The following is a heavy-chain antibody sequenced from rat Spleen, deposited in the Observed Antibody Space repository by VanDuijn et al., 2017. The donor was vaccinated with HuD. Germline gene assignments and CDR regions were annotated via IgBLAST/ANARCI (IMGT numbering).Heavy chain of an antibody. D-gene: IGHD1-1*01. V-gene: IGHV3-1*01. CDR2: INYSGNT. CDR3: ARHCYYSGDADAWFAY. Sequence: EVQLQESGPGLVKPSQSLSLSCSVTGDSITSHYWGWIRKFPGNKMEWMGYINYSGNTSYNPFIKSRISIARDTSKNQFFLQLTSVATEDTATYYCARHCYYSGDADAWFAYWGQGTLVTVSS. CDR1: GDSITSHY. J-gene: IGHJ3*01.